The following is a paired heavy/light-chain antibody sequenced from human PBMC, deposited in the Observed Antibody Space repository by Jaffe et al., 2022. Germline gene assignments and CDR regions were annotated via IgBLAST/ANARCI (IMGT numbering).Light chain of an antibody. Sequence: SYELTQPPSVSVSPGQTARITCSGDALPKQYAYWYQQKPGQAPVLVIYKDSERPSGIPERFSGSSSGTTVTLTISGVQAEDEADYYCQSADSSGTYHVVFGGGTKLTVL. CDR2: KDS. CDR3: QSADSSGTYHVV. J-gene: IGLJ2*01. CDR1: ALPKQY. V-gene: IGLV3-25*03.
Heavy chain of an antibody. CDR3: ARGGGEMYYYDSSGSIATHPFDY. CDR2: IYTSGST. Sequence: QVQLQESGPGLVKPSQTLSLTCTVSGGSISSGSYYWSWIRQPAGKGLEWIGRIYTSGSTNYNPSLKSRVTISVDTSKNQFSLKLSSVTAADTAVYYCARGGGEMYYYDSSGSIATHPFDYWGQGTLVTVSS. CDR1: GGSISSGSYY. V-gene: IGHV4-61*02. J-gene: IGHJ4*02. D-gene: IGHD3-22*01.